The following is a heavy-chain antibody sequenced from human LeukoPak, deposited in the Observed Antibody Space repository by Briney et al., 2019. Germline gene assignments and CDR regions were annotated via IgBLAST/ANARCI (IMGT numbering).Heavy chain of an antibody. Sequence: GGSLRLSCAASGFTFSSYSMNWVRQAPGKGLEWVSVIYSGGSTYYADSVKGRFTISRDSSKNTLYLQMNSLRAEDTAVYYCARFYYYYMDVWGKGTTVTISS. CDR1: GFTFSSYS. CDR2: IYSGGST. CDR3: ARFYYYYMDV. J-gene: IGHJ6*03. V-gene: IGHV3-66*01.